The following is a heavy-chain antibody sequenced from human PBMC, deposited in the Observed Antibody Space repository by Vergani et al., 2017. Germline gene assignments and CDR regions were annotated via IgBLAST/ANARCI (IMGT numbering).Heavy chain of an antibody. CDR2: MSSGDSI. J-gene: IGHJ6*02. CDR3: ARETDTGSSVSYNYYAMDV. Sequence: EVQLLESGGDLVQPGGSLRLSCAASGFTFNHYAMNWVRQAPGKGLEWISYMSSGDSIYYADSVKGRFTVSRDNTKNTLYLQMNSLRAEDTAVYYCARETDTGSSVSYNYYAMDVWGQGTTVSVSS. CDR1: GFTFNHYA. V-gene: IGHV3-69-1*02. D-gene: IGHD3-9*01.